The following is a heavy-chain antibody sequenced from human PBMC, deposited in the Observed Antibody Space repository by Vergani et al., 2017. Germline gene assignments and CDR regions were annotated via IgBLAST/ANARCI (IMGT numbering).Heavy chain of an antibody. CDR3: ARGLETGIAARYYYMDV. CDR2: IYYSGST. V-gene: IGHV4-59*01. CDR1: GGSISSYY. Sequence: QVQLQESGPGLVKPSETLSLTCTVSGGSISSYYWSWIRQPPGKGLEWIGYIYYSGSTNYNPSLKSRVTISVDTSKNQFSLKLSSVTAADTAVYYCARGLETGIAARYYYMDVWGKGP. D-gene: IGHD6-6*01. J-gene: IGHJ6*03.